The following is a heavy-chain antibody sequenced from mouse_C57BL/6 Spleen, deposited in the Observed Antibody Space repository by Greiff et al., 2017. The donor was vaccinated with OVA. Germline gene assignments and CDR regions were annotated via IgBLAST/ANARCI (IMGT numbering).Heavy chain of an antibody. D-gene: IGHD4-1*01. V-gene: IGHV1-15*01. CDR2: IDPETGGT. Sequence: QVQLQQSGAELVRPGASVTLSCKASGYTFTDYEMHWVKQTPVHGLEWIGAIDPETGGTAYNQKFKGQAILTADKSSSTAYMELRSLTSEDSAVYYCTRRGAGTDYAMDYWGQGTSVTVSS. CDR3: TRRGAGTDYAMDY. CDR1: GYTFTDYE. J-gene: IGHJ4*01.